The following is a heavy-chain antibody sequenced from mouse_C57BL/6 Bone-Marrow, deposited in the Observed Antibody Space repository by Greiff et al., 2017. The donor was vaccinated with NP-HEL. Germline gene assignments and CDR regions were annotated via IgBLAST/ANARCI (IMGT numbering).Heavy chain of an antibody. V-gene: IGHV1-74*01. D-gene: IGHD1-1*01. CDR2: IHPSDSDT. CDR3: APQFITTSRGYFDY. J-gene: IGHJ2*01. CDR1: GYTFTSYW. Sequence: VQLQQPGAELVKPGASVKVSCKASGYTFTSYWMHWVKQRPGQGLEWIGRIHPSDSDTNYNQKFKGKATLTVDKSSSTAYMQLSSLTSEDSAVYYCAPQFITTSRGYFDYWGQGTTLTVSS.